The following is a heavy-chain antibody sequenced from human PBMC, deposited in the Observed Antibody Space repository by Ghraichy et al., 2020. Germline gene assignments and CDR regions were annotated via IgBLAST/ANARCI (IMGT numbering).Heavy chain of an antibody. CDR3: ARGPKLNYYDILTGYSNHYYMDV. CDR1: GGSFSAYY. Sequence: SETLSLTCAVYGGSFSAYYWTWIRQPPGKGLEWIGEVHHSESTNYNPSLKSRVTISVDTSRNQFSLRPSSVTAADTAVYYCARGPKLNYYDILTGYSNHYYMDVWGKGTTVTVSS. CDR2: VHHSEST. J-gene: IGHJ6*03. V-gene: IGHV4-34*01. D-gene: IGHD3-9*01.